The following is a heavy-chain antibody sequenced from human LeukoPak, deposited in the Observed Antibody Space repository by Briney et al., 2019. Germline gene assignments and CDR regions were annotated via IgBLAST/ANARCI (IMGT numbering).Heavy chain of an antibody. CDR2: IDWDDDK. J-gene: IGHJ4*02. V-gene: IGHV2-70*01. CDR1: GFSLSTSGMC. Sequence: ESGPTLVKPTQTFTPTCTFSGFSLSTSGMCVSWIRQPPGRALEWLALIDWDDDKYYSTSLKTRLTISKDTSKNQVVLTMTNMDPVDTATYYCALTPRAGGSYPGDYWGQGTLVTVSS. D-gene: IGHD1-26*01. CDR3: ALTPRAGGSYPGDY.